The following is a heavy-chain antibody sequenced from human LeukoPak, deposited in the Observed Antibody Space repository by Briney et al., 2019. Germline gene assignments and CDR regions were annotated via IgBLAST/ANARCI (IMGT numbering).Heavy chain of an antibody. D-gene: IGHD1-26*01. J-gene: IGHJ4*02. CDR3: ARHADTSIVGTCYFDY. CDR2: IYHSGST. Sequence: PSETLSLTCAVSGGSISSSNWWSWVRQPPGKGLEWIGEIYHSGSTNYNPSLKSRVTISVDTSKNQFSLKLSSVTAADTAVYYCARHADTSIVGTCYFDYWGQGTLVTVSS. V-gene: IGHV4-4*02. CDR1: GGSISSSNW.